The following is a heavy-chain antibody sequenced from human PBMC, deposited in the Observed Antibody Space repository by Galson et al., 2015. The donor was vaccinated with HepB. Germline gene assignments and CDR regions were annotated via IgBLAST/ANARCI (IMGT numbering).Heavy chain of an antibody. V-gene: IGHV3-30*04. CDR3: ARDRGRSGSFSLPFDY. D-gene: IGHD1-26*01. J-gene: IGHJ4*02. CDR1: GFTFSSYA. CDR2: ISYDGSNK. Sequence: SLRLSCAASGFTFSSYAMHWVRQAPGKGLEWVAVISYDGSNKYYADSVKGRFTISRDNSKNTLYLQMNSLRAEDTAVYYCARDRGRSGSFSLPFDYWGQGTLVTVSS.